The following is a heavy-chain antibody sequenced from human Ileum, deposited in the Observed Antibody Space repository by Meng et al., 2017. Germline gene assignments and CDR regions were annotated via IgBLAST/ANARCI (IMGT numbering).Heavy chain of an antibody. CDR1: GTW. CDR3: ATSNDRDVYYLGY. Sequence: VQLQRSGPRLVKPAGTLSLPCAVSGTWWSWVRQPPGKGLEWIGEIFQSGRTNYNPSLKSRVTISIDKSKSQISLQLSAVTAADTAVYSCATSNDRDVYYLGYWGQGTLVTVSS. D-gene: IGHD3-22*01. J-gene: IGHJ4*02. V-gene: IGHV4-4*01. CDR2: IFQSGRT.